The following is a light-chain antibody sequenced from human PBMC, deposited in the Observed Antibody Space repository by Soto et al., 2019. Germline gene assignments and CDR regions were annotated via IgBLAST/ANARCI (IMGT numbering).Light chain of an antibody. J-gene: IGKJ1*01. CDR2: RAS. V-gene: IGKV3-15*01. CDR3: QQRSNWPRGT. CDR1: QNVNVL. Sequence: EVVLTQSPATLAVSPGEGATISCRASQNVNVLLAWYQQKAGQSPRLLIYRASTRATSVPVRFSGSGSGTEFTLTVSSLEPEDFAVYYCQQRSNWPRGTFGQGTKVEIK.